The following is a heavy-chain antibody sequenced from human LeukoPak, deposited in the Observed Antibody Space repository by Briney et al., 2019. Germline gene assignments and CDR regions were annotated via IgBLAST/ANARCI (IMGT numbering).Heavy chain of an antibody. Sequence: SETLSLTCAVYGGPFSGYYCNWIRQSPGKGLEWIGEINHSGSTNYNPSLKSRVTISVDTSKNQFSLKLSSVTAADTAVYYCARGSGYFSDYWGQGTLVTVSS. CDR3: ARGSGYFSDY. CDR1: GGPFSGYY. D-gene: IGHD3-22*01. CDR2: INHSGST. J-gene: IGHJ4*02. V-gene: IGHV4-34*01.